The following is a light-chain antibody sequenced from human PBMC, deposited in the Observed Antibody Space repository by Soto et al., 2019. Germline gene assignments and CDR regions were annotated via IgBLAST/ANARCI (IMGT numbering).Light chain of an antibody. V-gene: IGKV3-15*01. J-gene: IGKJ4*01. CDR3: QQYGSSPLT. Sequence: EIVMTQSPATLSVSPGERATLSCRASQGIGSTLAWYQQRPGRAPRLLIYGASTRATGIPARFSGSGSGTDFTLTISRLEPEDFAVYYCQQYGSSPLTFGGGTKVDIK. CDR2: GAS. CDR1: QGIGST.